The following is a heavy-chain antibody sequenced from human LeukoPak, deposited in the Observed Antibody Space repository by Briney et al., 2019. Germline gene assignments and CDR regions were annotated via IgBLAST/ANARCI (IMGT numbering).Heavy chain of an antibody. Sequence: GGSLRLSCAASGFTFSSYAMHWVRQTPGKGLEWVAVISYDGSNKYYTDSVRGRFTISRDNSKNTLYLQMNSLRAEDTAVYYCAREGGAVADYWGPGNPGHRLL. CDR1: GFTFSSYA. V-gene: IGHV3-30-3*01. CDR3: AREGGAVADY. CDR2: ISYDGSNK. D-gene: IGHD6-19*01. J-gene: IGHJ4*02.